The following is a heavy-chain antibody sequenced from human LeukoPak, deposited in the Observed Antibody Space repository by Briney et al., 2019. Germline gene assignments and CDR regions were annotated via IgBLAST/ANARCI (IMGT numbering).Heavy chain of an antibody. CDR3: ARAGLGPRSGYFRGC. V-gene: IGHV3-7*01. Sequence: PGGSLRLSCAASRFTFSTYWMSWVRRAPGKGLEWVANIDQDGSEKNYVDSVKGRFTISRDNAMNSLYLQMNNLRAEDAAVYYCARAGLGPRSGYFRGCWGQGTLVTVSS. CDR2: IDQDGSEK. J-gene: IGHJ4*02. D-gene: IGHD3-22*01. CDR1: RFTFSTYW.